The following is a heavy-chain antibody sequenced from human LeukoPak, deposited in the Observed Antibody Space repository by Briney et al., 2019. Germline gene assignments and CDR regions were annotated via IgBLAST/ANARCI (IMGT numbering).Heavy chain of an antibody. D-gene: IGHD3-9*01. V-gene: IGHV3-30-3*01. J-gene: IGHJ3*02. CDR2: ISYDGSNK. CDR3: ARDGSLTGYYRRPDDAFDI. CDR1: GFTFSSYA. Sequence: GGSLRLSCAASGFTFSSYAMHWVRQAPGKGLEWVAVISYDGSNKYYADSVKGRFTISRDNSKNTLYLQMNSLRAEDTAVYYCARDGSLTGYYRRPDDAFDIWGQGTMVTVSS.